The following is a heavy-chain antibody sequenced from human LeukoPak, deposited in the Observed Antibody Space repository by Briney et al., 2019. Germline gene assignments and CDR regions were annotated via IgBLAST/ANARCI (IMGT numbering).Heavy chain of an antibody. J-gene: IGHJ5*02. CDR1: GGSISSGDYY. CDR3: ARGAAAAP. V-gene: IGHV4-31*03. D-gene: IGHD6-13*01. Sequence: SETLYLTCTVSGGSISSGDYYWSWIRQPPEKGLEWIGYIYYSGSTYYNPSLKSRVTISVDTSKNQFSLKLSSVTAADTAVYYCARGAAAAPWGQGTLVTVSS. CDR2: IYYSGST.